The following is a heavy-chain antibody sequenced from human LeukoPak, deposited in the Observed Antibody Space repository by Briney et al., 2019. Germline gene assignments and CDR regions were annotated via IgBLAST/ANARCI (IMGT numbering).Heavy chain of an antibody. CDR2: INHSGST. CDR3: ARGWDTAMVNSNYFDY. CDR1: GGSFSGYY. V-gene: IGHV4-34*01. J-gene: IGHJ4*02. D-gene: IGHD5-18*01. Sequence: SETLSLTCAVYGGSFSGYYWSWIRQPPGKGLEWIGEINHSGSTNYNPSLKSRVTISVDTSKNQFSLKPSSVTAADTAVYYCARGWDTAMVNSNYFDYWGQGTLVTVSS.